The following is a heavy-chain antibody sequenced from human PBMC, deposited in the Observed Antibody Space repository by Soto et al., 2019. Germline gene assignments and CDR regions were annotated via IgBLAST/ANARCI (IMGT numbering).Heavy chain of an antibody. Sequence: VHLEESGGGLVHPGGSLRLSCAASGFTFSSYWMNWVRQAPGKGLERVANIDEDGSEYNDAESVRGRFTISRDNAKNTLYLQMNGLRAADTAVYYCARTGDGHHDFLDYGGQGILVSVSS. J-gene: IGHJ4*02. V-gene: IGHV3-7*01. CDR1: GFTFSSYW. D-gene: IGHD1-1*01. CDR2: IDEDGSEY. CDR3: ARTGDGHHDFLDY.